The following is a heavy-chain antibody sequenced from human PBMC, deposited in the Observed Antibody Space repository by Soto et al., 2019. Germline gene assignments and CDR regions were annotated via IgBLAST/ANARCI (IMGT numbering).Heavy chain of an antibody. D-gene: IGHD3-22*01. CDR3: AKVDSSGGYSFDY. CDR2: IYHSGST. V-gene: IGHV4-4*02. J-gene: IGHJ4*02. Sequence: SETLSLTCAVSGGSISSSHWWSWVRQPPGKGLEWIGEIYHSGSTNYNPSLKSRVTMSVDKSKNQFSLKMTSVTAADTAVYYCAKVDSSGGYSFDYWGQGTLVTVSS. CDR1: GGSISSSHW.